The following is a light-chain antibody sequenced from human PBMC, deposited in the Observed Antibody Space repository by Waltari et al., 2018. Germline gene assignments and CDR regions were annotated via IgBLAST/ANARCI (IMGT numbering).Light chain of an antibody. J-gene: IGKJ4*01. CDR2: GAS. V-gene: IGKV3-20*01. CDR3: QQYDGSSVT. Sequence: ELVLTQSPGPLSLSPGERATLSCRASQTISGSWLTWYQQKPGQAPRLLIYGASSRATAIPDRFSGSGSGTDFTLTISRLEPEDFAVYYCQQYDGSSVTFGGGTKVEIK. CDR1: QTISGSW.